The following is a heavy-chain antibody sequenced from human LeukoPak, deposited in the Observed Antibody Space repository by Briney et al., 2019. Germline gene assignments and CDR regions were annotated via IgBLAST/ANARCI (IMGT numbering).Heavy chain of an antibody. J-gene: IGHJ4*02. D-gene: IGHD1-26*01. CDR1: GFTFNNYA. V-gene: IGHV3-23*01. Sequence: GKSLRLSCAASGFTFNNYAMSWVRQAPGKGLEWVSGISGSGGSTYYADSVKGRFTISRDNSKNTLYLQMNSLRAEDTAVYYCAKYSGSYLYYFDYWGQGTLVTVSS. CDR2: ISGSGGST. CDR3: AKYSGSYLYYFDY.